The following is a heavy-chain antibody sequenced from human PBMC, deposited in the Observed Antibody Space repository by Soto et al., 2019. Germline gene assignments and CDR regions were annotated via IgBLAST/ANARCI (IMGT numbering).Heavy chain of an antibody. CDR2: IIPILGIA. J-gene: IGHJ6*02. CDR1: GGTFSSYS. V-gene: IGHV1-69*02. Sequence: SVKVSCKASGGTFSSYSISWVRQAPGQGLEWMGRIIPILGIANYAQKFQGRVTITADKSTSTAYMELSSLRSEDTAMYYCASSPRGYCSGTSCRELGNYYGMDVWGQGTTVTVSS. CDR3: ASSPRGYCSGTSCRELGNYYGMDV. D-gene: IGHD2-2*01.